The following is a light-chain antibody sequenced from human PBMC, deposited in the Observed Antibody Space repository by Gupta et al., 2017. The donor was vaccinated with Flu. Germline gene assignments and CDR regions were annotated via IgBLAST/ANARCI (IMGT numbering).Light chain of an antibody. CDR1: SSDVGAYTY. CDR2: EVS. J-gene: IGLJ3*02. V-gene: IGLV2-14*01. CDR3: SSFTTSKTWV. Sequence: QSALTQPASVSGSPGQSITISCPVTSSDVGAYTYVSWFRQNPGKAPKLMIYEVSNRPSGVSNRFSGSQSGNTASLTISGLQAEDEADYYCSSFTTSKTWVFGGGTKVTVL.